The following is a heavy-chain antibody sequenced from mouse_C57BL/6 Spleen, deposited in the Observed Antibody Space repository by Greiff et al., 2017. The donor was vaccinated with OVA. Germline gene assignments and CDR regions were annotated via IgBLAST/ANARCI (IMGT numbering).Heavy chain of an antibody. CDR2: IYPGSGST. J-gene: IGHJ1*03. V-gene: IGHV1-55*01. CDR1: GYTFTSYW. CDR3: ARDRYFDV. Sequence: QVQLQQPGAELVKPGASVKMSCKASGYTFTSYWITWVKQRPGQGLEWIGDIYPGSGSTNYNEKFKSKATLTADTSSSTAYMQLSSLTSEDSAVYYCARDRYFDVWGTGTTVTVSS.